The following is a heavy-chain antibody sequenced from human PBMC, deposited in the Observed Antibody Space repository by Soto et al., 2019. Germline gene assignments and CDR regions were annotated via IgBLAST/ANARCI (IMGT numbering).Heavy chain of an antibody. Sequence: QVQLVESGGGVVQPGRSLRLSCAASGFTFSSYAMRWVRQAPGKGLEWVAVISYDGSNKYYADSVKGRFIISRDNSKNTLYLQMNSLRADDTAVYYCARESSGSYGTLDYWGQGTLVSVSS. J-gene: IGHJ4*02. CDR2: ISYDGSNK. V-gene: IGHV3-30-3*01. CDR1: GFTFSSYA. CDR3: ARESSGSYGTLDY. D-gene: IGHD1-26*01.